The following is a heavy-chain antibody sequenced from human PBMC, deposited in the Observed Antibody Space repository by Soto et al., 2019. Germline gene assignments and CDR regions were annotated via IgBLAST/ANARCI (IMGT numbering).Heavy chain of an antibody. J-gene: IGHJ3*02. Sequence: LSLTCAASGFTFSSYSMNWVRQAPGKGLEWVSSISSSSSYIYYADSVKGRFTISRDNAKNSLYLQMNSLRAEDTAVYYCARGLEYSSSSGAFDIWGQGTMVTVSS. D-gene: IGHD6-6*01. V-gene: IGHV3-21*01. CDR2: ISSSSSYI. CDR3: ARGLEYSSSSGAFDI. CDR1: GFTFSSYS.